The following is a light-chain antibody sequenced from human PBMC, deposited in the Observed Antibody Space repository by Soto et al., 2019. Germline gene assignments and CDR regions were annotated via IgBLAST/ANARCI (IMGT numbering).Light chain of an antibody. Sequence: QPALTQPASVSGSPGQSITISCTGTSSDVGRFNYVSWYQQHPGKAPKLIIYDVTNRPSGISYHFSGSKSGNTASLTISGLQAEDEADYYCTSYASSSTLYVFGTGTKLTVL. V-gene: IGLV2-14*01. CDR2: DVT. J-gene: IGLJ1*01. CDR3: TSYASSSTLYV. CDR1: SSDVGRFNY.